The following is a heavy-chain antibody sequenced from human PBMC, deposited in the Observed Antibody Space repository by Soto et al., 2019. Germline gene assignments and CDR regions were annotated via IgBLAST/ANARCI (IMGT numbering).Heavy chain of an antibody. CDR3: AKDVWSGGSGYFDL. J-gene: IGHJ2*01. CDR2: ISGSGGST. Sequence: EVQLLESGGGLVQPGGSLRLSCAASGFTFSSYAMSWVRQAPGKGLEWVSAISGSGGSTYYADSVKGRFPISRDNFQNTLDLQMNSLRAEDTDVYYCAKDVWSGGSGYFDLWGRGTLVTVSS. V-gene: IGHV3-23*01. CDR1: GFTFSSYA. D-gene: IGHD2-15*01.